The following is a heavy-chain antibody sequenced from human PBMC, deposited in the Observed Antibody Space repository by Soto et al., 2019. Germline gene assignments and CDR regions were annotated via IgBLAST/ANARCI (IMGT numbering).Heavy chain of an antibody. CDR1: GGSISSINW. J-gene: IGHJ6*02. Sequence: PSETLSLTCAVSGGSISSINWWSWVRQPPGKGLEWIGEIYHSGSTNYNPSLKSRVTISVDKSKNQFSLKLSSVTAADTAVYYCARDPKIRFLEWLGGEYYYYGMDVWGQGTTVTVSS. D-gene: IGHD3-3*01. V-gene: IGHV4-4*02. CDR2: IYHSGST. CDR3: ARDPKIRFLEWLGGEYYYYGMDV.